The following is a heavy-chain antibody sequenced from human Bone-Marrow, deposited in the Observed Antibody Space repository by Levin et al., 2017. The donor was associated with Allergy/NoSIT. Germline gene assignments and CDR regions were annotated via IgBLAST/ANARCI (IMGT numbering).Heavy chain of an antibody. CDR3: VRHLRSMRGSWGLDS. D-gene: IGHD1-26*01. J-gene: IGHJ4*02. CDR1: NATINKSRNY. Sequence: KPSETLSLTCSVTNATINKSRNYWGWVRQPPGKGLEWIASVYYTGSPYYKSSLKSRVTISVDTSKNQFSLKMNSLTAADTAIYYCVRHLRSMRGSWGLDSWGQGILVTVST. V-gene: IGHV4-39*01. CDR2: VYYTGSP.